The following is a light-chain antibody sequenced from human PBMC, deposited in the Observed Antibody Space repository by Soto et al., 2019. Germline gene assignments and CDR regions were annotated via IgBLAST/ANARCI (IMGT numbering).Light chain of an antibody. J-gene: IGLJ2*01. Sequence: SYELTQPPSVSVAPGKTARITCGGNNIGSKSVHWYQQKPGQAPVLVIYYDSARPSGIPERFSGSNSGNTATLTISRVEAGDEADYYCQVWDSSSDHPHVVFGGGTKLTVL. CDR2: YDS. CDR3: QVWDSSSDHPHVV. CDR1: NIGSKS. V-gene: IGLV3-21*04.